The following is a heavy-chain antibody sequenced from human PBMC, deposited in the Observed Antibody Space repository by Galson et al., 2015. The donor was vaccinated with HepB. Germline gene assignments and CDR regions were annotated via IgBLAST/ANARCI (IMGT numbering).Heavy chain of an antibody. CDR1: GYTLTELS. V-gene: IGHV1-24*01. CDR2: FDPEDGET. D-gene: IGHD1-26*01. J-gene: IGHJ4*02. CDR3: AAGIGSYYQLDY. Sequence: SVKASCKVSGYTLTELSMHWVRQGPGKGLEWMGGFDPEDGETIYAQKFQGRVTMTEDTSTDTAYMELSSLRSEDTAVYSCAAGIGSYYQLDYWGQGTLVTVSS.